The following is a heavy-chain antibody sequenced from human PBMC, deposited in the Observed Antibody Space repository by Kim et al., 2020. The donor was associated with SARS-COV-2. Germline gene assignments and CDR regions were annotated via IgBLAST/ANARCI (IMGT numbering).Heavy chain of an antibody. V-gene: IGHV3-23*01. Sequence: GGSLRLSCVASGFTFNNNPMTWVRQAPGKGLEWVSGISASGRNTYYADSVKGRFTMSRDNSRDTLYLEMSSLRVEDTALYYCAKALSGVRPDYWGQGTLVTLSS. CDR3: AKALSGVRPDY. J-gene: IGHJ4*02. CDR1: GFTFNNNP. D-gene: IGHD1-26*01. CDR2: ISASGRNT.